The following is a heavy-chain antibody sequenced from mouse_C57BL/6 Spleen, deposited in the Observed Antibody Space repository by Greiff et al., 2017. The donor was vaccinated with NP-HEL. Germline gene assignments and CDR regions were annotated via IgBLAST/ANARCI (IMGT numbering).Heavy chain of an antibody. D-gene: IGHD1-1*01. CDR3: VRPPFYGSTYAMDY. J-gene: IGHJ4*01. Sequence: EVHLVESGGGLVQPKGSLKLSCAASGFTFNTYAMHWVRQAPGTGLEWVARIRSKSSNYATYYADSVKDRFTISRDDSQSMLYLQMNNLKTEDTAMYYCVRPPFYGSTYAMDYWGQGTSVTVSS. V-gene: IGHV10-3*01. CDR2: IRSKSSNYAT. CDR1: GFTFNTYA.